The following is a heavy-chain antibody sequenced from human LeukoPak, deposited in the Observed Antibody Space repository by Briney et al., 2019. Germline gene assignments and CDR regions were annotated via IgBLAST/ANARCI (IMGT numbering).Heavy chain of an antibody. J-gene: IGHJ5*02. D-gene: IGHD6-19*01. V-gene: IGHV4-34*01. CDR3: ARRHSSGWYNWFDP. CDR2: INHSGST. CDR1: GGSFSGYY. Sequence: TSETLSLTCAVYGGSFSGYYWSWIRQPPGKGLEWIGEINHSGSTNYNPSLKSRVTISVDTSKNQFSLKLSSVTAADTAVYYCARRHSSGWYNWFDPWGQGTLVTVSS.